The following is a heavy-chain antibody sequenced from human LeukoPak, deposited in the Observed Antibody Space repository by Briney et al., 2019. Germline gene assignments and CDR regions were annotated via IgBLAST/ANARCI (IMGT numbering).Heavy chain of an antibody. CDR3: ARVINSSGHYAGDY. D-gene: IGHD3-22*01. Sequence: SETLSLTCTVSGGSISSYYWSWIRQPPGKGLEWIGYIYYSGSTNYNPSLKSRVTISVDTSKNQFSLKLSSVTAAYTAVYYCARVINSSGHYAGDYWGQGTLVTVSS. CDR1: GGSISSYY. CDR2: IYYSGST. J-gene: IGHJ4*02. V-gene: IGHV4-59*12.